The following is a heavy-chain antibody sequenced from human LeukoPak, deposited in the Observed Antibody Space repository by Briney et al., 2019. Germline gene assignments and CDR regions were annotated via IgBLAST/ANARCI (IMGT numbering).Heavy chain of an antibody. Sequence: GGSLRLSCAASGFTFSTYGMHWVRQAQGKGLEWVALIWYDGSNENYADSVKGRFTISRDNSRNTLSLQMNSLRGEDTAVYYCARGGLTIAEANNSWYLDYWGQGNLVTVSS. V-gene: IGHV3-33*01. CDR2: IWYDGSNE. CDR1: GFTFSTYG. J-gene: IGHJ4*02. D-gene: IGHD1-26*01. CDR3: ARGGLTIAEANNSWYLDY.